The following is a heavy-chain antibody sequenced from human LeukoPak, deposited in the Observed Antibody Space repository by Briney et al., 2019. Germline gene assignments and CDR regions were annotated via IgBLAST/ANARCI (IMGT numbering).Heavy chain of an antibody. D-gene: IGHD6-13*01. Sequence: PGGSLRLSCTASGFTFSTFHMHWVRQAPGKGLEWVSGISWNSGSIGYADSVKGRFTISRDNAKNSLYLQMYSLRAEDTALYYCAKDIQAAGSADYYYGMDVWGQGTTVAVSS. CDR3: AKDIQAAGSADYYYGMDV. V-gene: IGHV3-9*01. CDR2: ISWNSGSI. J-gene: IGHJ6*02. CDR1: GFTFSTFH.